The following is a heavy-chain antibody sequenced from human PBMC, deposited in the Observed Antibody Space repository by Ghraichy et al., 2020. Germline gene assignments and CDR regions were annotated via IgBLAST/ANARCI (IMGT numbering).Heavy chain of an antibody. CDR1: GFTFSSYA. J-gene: IGHJ3*02. CDR3: AKDRGPGGSYPDDAFDI. Sequence: GESLNISCAASGFTFSSYAMSWVRQAPGKGLEWVSAISGSGSSTYYADSVKGRFTISRDNSKNTLYLQMNSLRAEDTAVYYCAKDRGPGGSYPDDAFDIWGQGTMVTVSS. V-gene: IGHV3-23*01. CDR2: ISGSGSST. D-gene: IGHD1-26*01.